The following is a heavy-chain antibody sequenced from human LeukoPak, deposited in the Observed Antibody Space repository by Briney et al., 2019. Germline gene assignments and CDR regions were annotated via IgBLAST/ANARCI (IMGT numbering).Heavy chain of an antibody. V-gene: IGHV3-21*04. CDR2: ITNRGSHL. D-gene: IGHD2-15*01. CDR1: GFTFSSYT. J-gene: IGHJ4*02. CDR3: ARLVQVAHFDY. Sequence: PGGSLRLSCAASGFTFSSYTMSWVRQAPGKGPEWVSSITNRGSHLYYADSLKGRFTVSRDNANNSLYLQMDSLRADDTAVYYCARLVQVAHFDYWGQGALVTVSS.